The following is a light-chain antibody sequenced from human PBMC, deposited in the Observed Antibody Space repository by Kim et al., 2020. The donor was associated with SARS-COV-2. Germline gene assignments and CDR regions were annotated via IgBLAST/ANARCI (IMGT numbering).Light chain of an antibody. CDR2: GAS. J-gene: IGKJ5*01. CDR3: QQYDSLIT. Sequence: PGERATLFCRASQTVSSNYLAWYRHKPGQAPRLLLCGASNRATGIPDRFSGSGSGTDFTLTISRLEPEDFAVYFCQQYDSLITFGQGTRLEI. CDR1: QTVSSNY. V-gene: IGKV3-20*01.